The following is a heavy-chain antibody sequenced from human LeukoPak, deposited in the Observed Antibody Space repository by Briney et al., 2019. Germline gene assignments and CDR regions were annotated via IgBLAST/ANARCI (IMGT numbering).Heavy chain of an antibody. CDR1: GYSFTSYW. J-gene: IGHJ4*02. Sequence: HGESLKISCKGSGYSFTSYWIGWVRQMPGKGLEWIGIIYPGDSDTRYSPSFQGQVTISADKSISTAYLQWSSLKASDTAMYYCASRVSYSSSRHYFDYWGQGTLVTVSS. V-gene: IGHV5-51*01. D-gene: IGHD6-6*01. CDR3: ASRVSYSSSRHYFDY. CDR2: IYPGDSDT.